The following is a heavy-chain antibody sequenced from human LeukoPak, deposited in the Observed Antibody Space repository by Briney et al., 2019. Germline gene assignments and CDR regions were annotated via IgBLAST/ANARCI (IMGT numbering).Heavy chain of an antibody. Sequence: EASXXVSCKASGYTFTGYYMHWVRQAPGQGLEWMGWINPNSGGTNYAQKFQGRVTITRDTSISTAYMELSRLRSDDTAVYYCARDRRPYNWNFPDYWGLGTLVTVSS. V-gene: IGHV1-2*02. CDR2: INPNSGGT. D-gene: IGHD1-7*01. CDR3: ARDRRPYNWNFPDY. J-gene: IGHJ4*02. CDR1: GYTFTGYY.